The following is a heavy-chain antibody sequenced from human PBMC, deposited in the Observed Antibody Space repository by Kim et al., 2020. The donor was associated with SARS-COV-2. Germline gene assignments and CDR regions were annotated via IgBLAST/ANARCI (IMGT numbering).Heavy chain of an antibody. D-gene: IGHD3-9*01. V-gene: IGHV1-69*13. CDR2: IIPIFGTA. CDR1: GGTFSSYA. CDR3: ARTRFTAPLDYDILRVYWFDP. J-gene: IGHJ5*02. Sequence: ASVKVSCKASGGTFSSYAISWVRQAPGQGLEWMGGIIPIFGTANYAQKFQGRVTITADESTSTAYMELSSLRSEDTAVYYCARTRFTAPLDYDILRVYWFDPWGQGTLVTVSS.